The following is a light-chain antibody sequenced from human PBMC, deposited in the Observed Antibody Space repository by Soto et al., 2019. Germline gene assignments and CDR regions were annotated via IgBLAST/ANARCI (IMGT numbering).Light chain of an antibody. CDR1: SSDVGGYNF. CDR2: DVS. Sequence: QSALTQPASVSGSPGQSITISCTGTSSDVGGYNFVSWYQQHPGKAPKLMIYDVSNRPSGVSNRFSGSKSGNTASLTISGLQAEDEAPYYCSAYTSTNTQLFGGGTKLTVL. V-gene: IGLV2-14*03. J-gene: IGLJ2*01. CDR3: SAYTSTNTQL.